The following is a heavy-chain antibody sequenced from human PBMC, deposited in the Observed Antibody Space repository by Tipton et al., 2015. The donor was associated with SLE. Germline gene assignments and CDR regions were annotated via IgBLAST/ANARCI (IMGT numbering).Heavy chain of an antibody. J-gene: IGHJ4*02. CDR1: GGSISSYY. Sequence: TLSLTCTVSGGSISSYYWSWIRQPPWKGLEWIGYIYYSGSTNYNPSLKSRVTISVDTAKNQFSLKLSSVTAADTAVYYCARTEQGTGSYYRLVFEIWGQGTLVTVSS. D-gene: IGHD3-10*01. CDR2: IYYSGST. CDR3: ARTEQGTGSYYRLVFEI. V-gene: IGHV4-59*12.